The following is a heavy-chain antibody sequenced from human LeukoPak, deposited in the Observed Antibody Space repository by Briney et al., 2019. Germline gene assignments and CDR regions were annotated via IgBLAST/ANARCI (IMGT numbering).Heavy chain of an antibody. D-gene: IGHD5-18*01. V-gene: IGHV4-39*01. J-gene: IGHJ4*02. Sequence: SETLSLTCTVSGGSISSSSYYWGWIRQPPGKGLEWIGSIYYSGSTYYNPSLKSRVTISVDTSKNQFSLKLSSVTAADTAVYYCARRLSVDTAMVNLPPLDYRGQGTLVTVSS. CDR2: IYYSGST. CDR3: ARRLSVDTAMVNLPPLDY. CDR1: GGSISSSSYY.